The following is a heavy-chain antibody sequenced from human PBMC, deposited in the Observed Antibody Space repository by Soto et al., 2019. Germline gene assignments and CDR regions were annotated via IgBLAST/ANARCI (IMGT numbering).Heavy chain of an antibody. J-gene: IGHJ6*02. CDR2: IYYSGST. CDR1: GGSVNIGSYY. CDR3: AKGGPSSYGFDA. V-gene: IGHV4-61*01. Sequence: SETLSLTCTVSGGSVNIGSYYWSWIRQPPGKGLEWIGYIYYSGSTNYNPSLKSRVTISVDTSKNQFSLKLSSVTAAGTDVYSCAKGGPSSYGFDAWGQGTTVTVSS.